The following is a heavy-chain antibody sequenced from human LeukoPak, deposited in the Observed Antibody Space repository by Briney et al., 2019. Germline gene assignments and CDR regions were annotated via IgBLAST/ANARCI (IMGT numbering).Heavy chain of an antibody. J-gene: IGHJ6*02. CDR1: GGSISSYY. V-gene: IGHV4-59*01. Sequence: SETLSLTCTVSGGSISSYYWSWIRQPPGKGLEWIGYIYYSGSTNYNPSLKSRVTISVDTSKNQFSLKLSSVTAADTAVYYCARGQVTPEYYYYYYGMDVWGQGTTVTVSS. CDR2: IYYSGST. CDR3: ARGQVTPEYYYYYYGMDV. D-gene: IGHD1-14*01.